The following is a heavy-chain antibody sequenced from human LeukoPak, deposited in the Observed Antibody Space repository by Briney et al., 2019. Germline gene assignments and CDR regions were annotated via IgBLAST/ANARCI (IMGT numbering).Heavy chain of an antibody. V-gene: IGHV4-59*01. CDR1: GGSISSYY. CDR2: IYYSGST. Sequence: SETLSLNCTVAGGSISSYYWGWIRQPPGRGREWSGYIYYSGSTNYTPSLKSRVTISVDTSKNQFSLKLSSVTAADTAVYYCAGGYCSSTSCYVDYWGQGTLVTVSS. CDR3: AGGYCSSTSCYVDY. D-gene: IGHD2-2*01. J-gene: IGHJ4*02.